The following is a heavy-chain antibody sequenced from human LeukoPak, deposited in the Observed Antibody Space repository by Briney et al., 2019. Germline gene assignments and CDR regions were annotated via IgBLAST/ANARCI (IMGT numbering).Heavy chain of an antibody. D-gene: IGHD3-10*01. V-gene: IGHV1-2*02. J-gene: IGHJ4*02. CDR2: IYSHNGGT. Sequence: ASVKVSCKSSGYKFTVDYIHWVRQAPGQGLEWMGWIYSHNGGTHYAQKFQGRVTMTRDTSTSTAYMELSGLRLDDTAVYYCAKPSRVRGVPFDYWGQGTLVTVSS. CDR1: GYKFTVDY. CDR3: AKPSRVRGVPFDY.